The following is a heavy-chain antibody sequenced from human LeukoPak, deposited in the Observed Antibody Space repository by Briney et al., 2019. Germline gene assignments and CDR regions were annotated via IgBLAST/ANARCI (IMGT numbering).Heavy chain of an antibody. Sequence: PGGSLRLSCAASGFTFSSYAMSWVRQAPGKGLEWVSAISGSGGSTYYADSVKGRFTISRDNSKNTLYLQMNSLRAEDTAVYHCAKAPSGYRLYCDGWGQGTLVTVSS. V-gene: IGHV3-23*01. CDR2: ISGSGGST. D-gene: IGHD3-3*01. CDR1: GFTFSSYA. J-gene: IGHJ4*02. CDR3: AKAPSGYRLYCDG.